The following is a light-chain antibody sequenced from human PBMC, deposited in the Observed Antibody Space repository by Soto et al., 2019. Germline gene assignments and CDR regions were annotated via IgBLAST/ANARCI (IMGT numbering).Light chain of an antibody. J-gene: IGKJ4*01. CDR2: GVC. CDR3: QQYNDLIT. CDR1: QDIRKN. Sequence: DIQMTQSPSSLSASVGDRVTITCQASQDIRKNLNWYQQKPGKAPKLLIYGVCNLETGVPSRFSGSGSGTDFTLTITSLQPEDISTYYCQQYNDLITFGGGTKVEI. V-gene: IGKV1-33*01.